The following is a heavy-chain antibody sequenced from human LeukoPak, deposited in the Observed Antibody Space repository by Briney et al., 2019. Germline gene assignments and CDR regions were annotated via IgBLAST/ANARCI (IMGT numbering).Heavy chain of an antibody. CDR1: GFTFSDAW. J-gene: IGHJ4*02. V-gene: IGHV3-15*01. CDR2: IKSRIDGGIT. CDR3: AKDLPCTSGWALKY. D-gene: IGHD6-19*01. Sequence: GGALRLSCAASGFTFSDAWMTWVRQAPGKGAEWGGRIKSRIDGGITDFVAPVRGRFTISRDDSKNTLYLQMDSLKTEDTAVYYCAKDLPCTSGWALKYWGQGTLVTVSS.